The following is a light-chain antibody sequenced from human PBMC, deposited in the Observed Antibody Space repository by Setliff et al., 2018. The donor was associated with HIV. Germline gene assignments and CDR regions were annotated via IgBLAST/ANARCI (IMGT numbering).Light chain of an antibody. V-gene: IGLV2-18*02. CDR3: CSYAGSNTLRV. CDR2: EVT. CDR1: NSDIGSYNR. Sequence: QSALTQPPSVSGSPGQSVTISCTGTNSDIGSYNRVSWYQQPPGTAPKLIFYEVTKRPSGVSDRFSGSKSGNTASLTISGLQAEDEAEYYCCSYAGSNTLRVFGGGTKVTVL. J-gene: IGLJ3*02.